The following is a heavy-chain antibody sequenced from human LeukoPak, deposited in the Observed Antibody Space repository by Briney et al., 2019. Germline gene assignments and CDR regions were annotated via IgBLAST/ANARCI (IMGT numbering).Heavy chain of an antibody. CDR3: ARGEQQLVRGAFDI. V-gene: IGHV1-69*05. CDR2: IIPIFGTA. Sequence: SVKVSCKASGGTFSSYAISWVRQAPGQGLEWMGGIIPIFGTANYAQKFQGRVTITTDESTSTAYMELSSLRSEGTAVYYCARGEQQLVRGAFDIWGQGTMVTVSS. J-gene: IGHJ3*02. D-gene: IGHD6-13*01. CDR1: GGTFSSYA.